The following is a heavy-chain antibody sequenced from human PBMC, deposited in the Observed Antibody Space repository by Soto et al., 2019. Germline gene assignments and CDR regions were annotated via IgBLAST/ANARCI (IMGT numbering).Heavy chain of an antibody. J-gene: IGHJ1*01. D-gene: IGHD3-3*01. CDR3: ARGEAWYYDFWSGYYEYFQH. Sequence: SETLSLTCAVYGGSFSGYYWSWIRQPPGKGLEWIGEINHSGSTNYNPSLKSRVTISVDTSKNQFSLKLSSVTAADTAVYYGARGEAWYYDFWSGYYEYFQHWGQGTLVTVSS. CDR1: GGSFSGYY. CDR2: INHSGST. V-gene: IGHV4-34*01.